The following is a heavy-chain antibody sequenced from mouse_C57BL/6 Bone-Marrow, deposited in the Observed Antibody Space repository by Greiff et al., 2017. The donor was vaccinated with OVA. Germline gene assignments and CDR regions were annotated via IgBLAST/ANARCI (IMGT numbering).Heavy chain of an antibody. CDR1: GFNIKDDY. CDR3: TTGRGAY. J-gene: IGHJ3*01. V-gene: IGHV14-4*01. Sequence: EVQLKESGAELVRPGASVKLSCTASGFNIKDDYMHWVKQRPEQGLEWIGWIDPENGDTEYASKFQGKATITADTSSNTAYLQLSSLTSEDTAVYYCTTGRGAYWGQGTLVTVSA. CDR2: IDPENGDT.